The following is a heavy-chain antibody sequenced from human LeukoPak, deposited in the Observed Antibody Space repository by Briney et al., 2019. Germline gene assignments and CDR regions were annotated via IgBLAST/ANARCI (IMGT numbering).Heavy chain of an antibody. CDR1: GYTFTSYD. CDR3: ARVPQQLVRGVYYYGMDV. D-gene: IGHD6-13*01. CDR2: MNPNSGNT. V-gene: IGHV1-8*01. J-gene: IGHJ6*02. Sequence: ASVKVSCKASGYTFTSYDINWVRQATGQGLEWMGWMNPNSGNTGYAQKFQGRVTMTRNTSISTAYMELGSLRSEDTAVYYCARVPQQLVRGVYYYGMDVWGQGTTVTVSS.